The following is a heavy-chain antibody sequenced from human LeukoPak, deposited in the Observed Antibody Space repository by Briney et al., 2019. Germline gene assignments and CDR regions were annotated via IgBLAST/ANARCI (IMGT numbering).Heavy chain of an antibody. Sequence: PGGSLRLSCAASGFTFSDYAMHWVRQAPGKGLEWVAIISYDGSNKYYADSVKGRFTISRDNSKNTLYLQMNSLRAEDTAVYYCAKSFGSYLAGYYFDYWGQGTLVTVSS. V-gene: IGHV3-30*04. D-gene: IGHD1-26*01. CDR1: GFTFSDYA. J-gene: IGHJ4*02. CDR3: AKSFGSYLAGYYFDY. CDR2: ISYDGSNK.